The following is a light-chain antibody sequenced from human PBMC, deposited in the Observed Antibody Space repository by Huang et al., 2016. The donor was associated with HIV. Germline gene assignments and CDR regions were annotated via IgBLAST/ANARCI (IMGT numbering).Light chain of an antibody. CDR1: QDTSRW. J-gene: IGKJ2*01. CDR3: QQADSFPRT. V-gene: IGKV1-12*01. CDR2: AAS. Sequence: DIQMTQSPSSVSASVGDRVTITCRARQDTSRWLAWDQQKPGKAPKLLIYAASSLQSGVPARFSGSGSETDFTLTITSLQPEDFATYYCQQADSFPRTFGQGTKLEIK.